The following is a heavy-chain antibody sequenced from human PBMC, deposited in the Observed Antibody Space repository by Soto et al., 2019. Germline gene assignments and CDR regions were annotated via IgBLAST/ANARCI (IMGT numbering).Heavy chain of an antibody. J-gene: IGHJ4*02. D-gene: IGHD2-2*01. CDR3: ARGAGYCSSTSCPFDY. CDR1: GGSISSYY. V-gene: IGHV4-59*01. Sequence: SETLSLTCTVSGGSISSYYWSWIRQPPGKGLEWIGYIYYSGSTNYNPSLKSRVTISVDTSKNQFSLKLSSVTAADTAVYYCARGAGYCSSTSCPFDYRRQGPLVTASS. CDR2: IYYSGST.